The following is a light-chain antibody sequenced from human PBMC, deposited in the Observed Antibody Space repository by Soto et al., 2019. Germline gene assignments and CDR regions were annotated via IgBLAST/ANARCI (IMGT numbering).Light chain of an antibody. CDR1: QGISSA. CDR3: QQYNRYSLT. V-gene: IGKV1-13*02. Sequence: AIQLTQSRSYLSASVGDRVTITCRASQGISSALAWYQQKPGKAPKLVIYDASSLESGVPSRFRDSGSDTEFTLTINNLQPDDFATYHCQQYNRYSLTFGGGTKV. CDR2: DAS. J-gene: IGKJ4*01.